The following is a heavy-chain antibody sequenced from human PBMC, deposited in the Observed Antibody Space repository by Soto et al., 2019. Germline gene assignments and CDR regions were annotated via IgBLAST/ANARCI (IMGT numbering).Heavy chain of an antibody. D-gene: IGHD3-10*01. J-gene: IGHJ5*01. CDR3: ARGPGTYNCFNS. CDR2: IYIDNSETT. CDR1: GDSISRNY. V-gene: IGHV4-4*07. Sequence: SETLSLTCTVSGDSISRNYWSWIRQPAGKGLEYIGRIYIDNSETTNYNPSLKSRVTMSADTSKNQFSLNLKSVTAADTAVYYCARGPGTYNCFNSWGQGTLVTVSS.